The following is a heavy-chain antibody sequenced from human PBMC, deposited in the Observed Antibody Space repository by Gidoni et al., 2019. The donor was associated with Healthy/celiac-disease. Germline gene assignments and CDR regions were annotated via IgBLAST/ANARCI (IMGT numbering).Heavy chain of an antibody. J-gene: IGHJ6*02. CDR1: GYTFTGYY. Sequence: QVQLVQSGAEVKKPGASVKVSCKASGYTFTGYYMHWVRQAPGQGLEWMGWINPNSGGTNYAQKFQGRGTMTRDTSISTAYMELSRLRSDDTAVYYCARALRFLEWLPYPHYYGMDVWGQGTTVTVSS. D-gene: IGHD3-3*01. V-gene: IGHV1-2*02. CDR3: ARALRFLEWLPYPHYYGMDV. CDR2: INPNSGGT.